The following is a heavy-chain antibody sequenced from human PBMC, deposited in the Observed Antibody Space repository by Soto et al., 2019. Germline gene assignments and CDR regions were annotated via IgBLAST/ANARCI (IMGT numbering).Heavy chain of an antibody. D-gene: IGHD3-3*01. CDR1: GGSISSGDYY. J-gene: IGHJ4*02. CDR2: IYYSGST. CDR3: ARADFWSGYYIYGASFDY. V-gene: IGHV4-30-4*01. Sequence: QVQLQESGPGLVKPSQTLSLTCTVSGGSISSGDYYWSWIRQPPGKGLEWIGYIYYSGSTYYNPSPKSRVTISVDTSKNQFSLKLSSVTAADTAVYYCARADFWSGYYIYGASFDYWGQGTLVTVSS.